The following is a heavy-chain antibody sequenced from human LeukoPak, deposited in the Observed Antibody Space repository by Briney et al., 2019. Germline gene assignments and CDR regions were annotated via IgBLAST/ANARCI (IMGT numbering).Heavy chain of an antibody. CDR3: ARDPPLRFLEWLSPSGMDV. D-gene: IGHD3-3*01. V-gene: IGHV3-30*04. CDR1: GFTFSSYA. Sequence: GALRLSCAASGFTFSSYAMHWVRQAPGKGLEWVAVISYDGSNKYYADSVKGRFTISRDNAKNSLYLQMNSLRAEDTAVYYCARDPPLRFLEWLSPSGMDVWGQGTTVTVSS. J-gene: IGHJ6*02. CDR2: ISYDGSNK.